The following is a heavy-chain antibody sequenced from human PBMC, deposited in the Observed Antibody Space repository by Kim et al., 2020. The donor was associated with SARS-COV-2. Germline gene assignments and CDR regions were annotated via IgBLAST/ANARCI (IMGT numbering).Heavy chain of an antibody. Sequence: SVKVSCKASGGTFSSYAISWVRQAPGQGLEWMGGIIPIFGTANYAQKFQGRVTITADESTSTAYMELSSLRSEDTAVYYCARGRIAVAGHYYYYYMDVWSKGTTVTVSS. CDR1: GGTFSSYA. V-gene: IGHV1-69*13. CDR3: ARGRIAVAGHYYYYYMDV. CDR2: IIPIFGTA. J-gene: IGHJ6*03. D-gene: IGHD6-19*01.